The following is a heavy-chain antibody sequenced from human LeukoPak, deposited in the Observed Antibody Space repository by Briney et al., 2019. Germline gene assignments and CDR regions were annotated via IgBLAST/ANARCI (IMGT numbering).Heavy chain of an antibody. Sequence: SQTLSLTCIVSGGSISSGDYYWSWIRQPPGKGLEWIGYIYYSGSTYYNPSLKSRVTISVDTSKNQFSLKLSSVTAADTAVYYCARDGTRGYYDSSGLVSFDIWGQGTMVTVSS. CDR3: ARDGTRGYYDSSGLVSFDI. CDR2: IYYSGST. CDR1: GGSISSGDYY. D-gene: IGHD3-22*01. V-gene: IGHV4-30-4*01. J-gene: IGHJ3*02.